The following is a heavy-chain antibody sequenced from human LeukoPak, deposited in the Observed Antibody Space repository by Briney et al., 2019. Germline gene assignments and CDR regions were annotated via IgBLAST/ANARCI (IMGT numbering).Heavy chain of an antibody. CDR1: GGSFSGYY. J-gene: IGHJ4*02. Sequence: SETLSLTCAVYGGSFSGYYWSWIRQPPGTGLEWIGEINHSGSTNYNPSLKSRVTISVDTSKNQFSLKLSSVTAADTAVYYCARRALVAAATFYYWGQGILVTVSS. V-gene: IGHV4-34*01. CDR3: ARRALVAAATFYY. D-gene: IGHD6-13*01. CDR2: INHSGST.